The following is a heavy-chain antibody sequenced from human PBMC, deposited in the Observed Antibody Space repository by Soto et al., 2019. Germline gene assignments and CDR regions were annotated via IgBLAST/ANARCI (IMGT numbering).Heavy chain of an antibody. CDR3: AKDAVSGDGVWLLDS. V-gene: IGHV3-23*01. CDR2: LLRSGSTT. CDR1: GFTFSNYA. D-gene: IGHD4-17*01. Sequence: GGSLRLSCAASGFTFSNYAITWARQAPGKGLEWVSSLLRSGSTTYYADSLKGRFTITSDKSANSLYLQMDSLRAEDTAVYYCAKDAVSGDGVWLLDSWGQGTVVTVSS. J-gene: IGHJ5*02.